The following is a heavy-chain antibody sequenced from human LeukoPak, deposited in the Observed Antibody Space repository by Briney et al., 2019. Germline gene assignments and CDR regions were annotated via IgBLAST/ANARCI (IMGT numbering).Heavy chain of an antibody. CDR1: GFTFSSYE. Sequence: GGSLRLSCAASGFTFSSYEMNWVHQAPGKGLEWVSYISSSGSTIYYADSVKGRFTISRDNAKNSLYLQTNSLRAEDTAVYYCARGVLPMDVWGQGTTVTVSS. D-gene: IGHD5-18*01. CDR3: ARGVLPMDV. CDR2: ISSSGSTI. J-gene: IGHJ6*02. V-gene: IGHV3-48*03.